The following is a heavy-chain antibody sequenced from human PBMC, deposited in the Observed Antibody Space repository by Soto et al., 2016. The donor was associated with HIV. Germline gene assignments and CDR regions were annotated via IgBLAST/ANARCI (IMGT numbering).Heavy chain of an antibody. V-gene: IGHV4-31*03. CDR3: ARVVHCYRSSVIDY. CDR2: IYYSGST. Sequence: QVQLQESGPGLVKPSQTLSLTCTVSGGSISSGGYYWSWIRQHPGKGLEWIGYIYYSGSTYYNPSLKSRVTISLDTSKNRFSLKLTSVTAADTAVYYCARVVHCYRSSVIDYVGPGTLVTVSS. CDR1: GGSISSGGYY. D-gene: IGHD3-10*01. J-gene: IGHJ4*03.